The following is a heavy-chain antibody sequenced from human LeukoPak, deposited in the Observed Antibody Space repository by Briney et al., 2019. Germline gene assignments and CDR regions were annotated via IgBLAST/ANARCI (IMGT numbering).Heavy chain of an antibody. Sequence: SETLSLTCTVSGGSISSYYWSWIRQPAGKGLEWIGRIYTSGSTNCNPSLKSRVTMSVGTSKNQFSLKLSSVTAADTAVYYCARDPYSGSYFGIRAFDIWGQGTMVTVSS. V-gene: IGHV4-4*07. CDR2: IYTSGST. D-gene: IGHD1-26*01. CDR3: ARDPYSGSYFGIRAFDI. CDR1: GGSISSYY. J-gene: IGHJ3*02.